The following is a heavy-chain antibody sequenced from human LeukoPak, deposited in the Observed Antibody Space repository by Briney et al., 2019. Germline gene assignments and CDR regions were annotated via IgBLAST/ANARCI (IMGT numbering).Heavy chain of an antibody. Sequence: GESLKISCKGSGYSFPNYWIGWVRQMPGKGLEWMGIIYPGDSDTRYSPSFQGQVTISADNSITTAYLHWSSLKASDTAMYYCARPKVGGYNYGFDYWGQGTLVTVSS. CDR1: GYSFPNYW. V-gene: IGHV5-51*01. D-gene: IGHD5-24*01. J-gene: IGHJ4*02. CDR3: ARPKVGGYNYGFDY. CDR2: IYPGDSDT.